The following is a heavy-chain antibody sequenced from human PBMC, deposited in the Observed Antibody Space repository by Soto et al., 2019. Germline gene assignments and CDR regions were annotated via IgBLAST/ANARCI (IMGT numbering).Heavy chain of an antibody. CDR2: IKSDGGAT. CDR3: ARDPDTGRNWFDP. Sequence: GGSLRLSCVASGFTISTYWMHWVRQAPGKGLVWVSRIKSDGGATNYADSLEGRFTISRDNAKNTVYLQMSNLRADDTAMYYCARDPDTGRNWFDPWGQGTMVTVSS. J-gene: IGHJ5*02. V-gene: IGHV3-74*01. CDR1: GFTISTYW.